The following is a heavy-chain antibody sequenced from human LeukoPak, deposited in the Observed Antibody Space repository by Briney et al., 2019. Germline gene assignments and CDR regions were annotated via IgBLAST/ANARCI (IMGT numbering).Heavy chain of an antibody. CDR3: ARGERRGPLDY. CDR2: INTDESST. CDR1: GFTFSSYW. Sequence: GGSLRLSCAASGFTFSSYWMHWVRQAPGKGLVWVSRINTDESSTSYADSVKGRFTVSRDNAKNTLYLQLNSLRVDDTAVYYCARGERRGPLDYWGQGTLVTVSS. D-gene: IGHD1-1*01. J-gene: IGHJ4*02. V-gene: IGHV3-74*01.